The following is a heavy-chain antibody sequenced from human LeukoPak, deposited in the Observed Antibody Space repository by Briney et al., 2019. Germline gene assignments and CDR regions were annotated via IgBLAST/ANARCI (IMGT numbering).Heavy chain of an antibody. Sequence: SETLSLTCDVSGGSVTSTNWWTWVRQPPGKGLEWIGEVHLDGRTNYNPSLKSRLIMSVALPENHISLKLTSVTAADTAVYYCAREGGFYRSLDYSGQGTLVTVSS. CDR2: VHLDGRT. CDR1: GGSVTSTNW. D-gene: IGHD3-3*01. J-gene: IGHJ4*02. CDR3: AREGGFYRSLDY. V-gene: IGHV4-4*02.